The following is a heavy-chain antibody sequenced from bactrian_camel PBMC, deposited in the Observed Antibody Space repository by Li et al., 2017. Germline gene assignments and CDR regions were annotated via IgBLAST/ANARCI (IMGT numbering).Heavy chain of an antibody. D-gene: IGHD1*01. V-gene: IGHV3S1*01. CDR2: IDSENGPT. CDR1: GVTFRRYC. CDR3: AADGGLSDCSSSFQNYEYNF. J-gene: IGHJ4*01. Sequence: HVQLVESGGGSVQAGGSLRLSCAASGVTFRRYCMAWFRQPPGKAREGVATIDSENGPTYTGSVKGRFTISQDNTKNTVFLQMNNLKPEDTGMYYCAADGGLSDCSSSFQNYEYNFWGRGTQVTVS.